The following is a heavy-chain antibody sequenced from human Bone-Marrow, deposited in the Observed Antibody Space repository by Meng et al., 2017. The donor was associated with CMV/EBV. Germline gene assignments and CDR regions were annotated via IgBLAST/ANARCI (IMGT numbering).Heavy chain of an antibody. Sequence: GESLKISCAASGFTFSSYGMHWVRQAPGKGLEWVAFTRYDGSTKHYADSLKGRFTISRDNSKNTLYLQMSSLRVEVTAVYFCAKNPNSGWYYYYGMDVWGQGTTVTVSS. CDR3: AKNPNSGWYYYYGMDV. CDR1: GFTFSSYG. V-gene: IGHV3-30*02. J-gene: IGHJ6*02. CDR2: TRYDGSTK. D-gene: IGHD6-19*01.